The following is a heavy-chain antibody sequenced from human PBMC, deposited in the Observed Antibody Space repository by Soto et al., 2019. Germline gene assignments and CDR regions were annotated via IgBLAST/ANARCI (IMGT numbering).Heavy chain of an antibody. J-gene: IGHJ3*02. CDR3: AKDITMGGYGSGKDAFDI. V-gene: IGHV3-43*01. CDR1: GFTFDDYT. Sequence: GGSLRLSCAASGFTFDDYTMHLVRQAPGKGLEWVSLISWDGGSTYYADSVKGRFTISRDNSKNSLYLQMNSLRTEDTALYYCAKDITMGGYGSGKDAFDIWGEGTMVTVSS. CDR2: ISWDGGST. D-gene: IGHD3-10*01.